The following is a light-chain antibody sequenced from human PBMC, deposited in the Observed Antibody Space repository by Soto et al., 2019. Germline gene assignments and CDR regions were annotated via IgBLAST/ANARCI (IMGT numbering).Light chain of an antibody. CDR2: GAS. CDR3: QQYADLPYT. Sequence: EIVLTQSPGTLSLSPGERATLSCMASQTLTTRFLAWYQQKPGQAPRLLIYGASSRATCIPDRFSGSGSGTEYTLTISRLEPEDFAVYSCQQYADLPYTFGQGTTLEIK. J-gene: IGKJ2*01. CDR1: QTLTTRF. V-gene: IGKV3-20*01.